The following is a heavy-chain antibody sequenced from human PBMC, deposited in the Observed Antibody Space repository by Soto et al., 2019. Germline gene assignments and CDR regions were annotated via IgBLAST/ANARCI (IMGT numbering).Heavy chain of an antibody. V-gene: IGHV1-18*04. CDR3: ARSGKKPVYYYGMDV. J-gene: IGHJ6*02. CDR1: GYTFTSYG. CDR2: ISAYNGNT. Sequence: ASVKVSCKASGYTFTSYGISWVRQAPGQGLEWMGWISAYNGNTNYAQKLQGRVTMATDTSTSTAYMELRSLRSDDTAVYYCARSGKKPVYYYGMDVWGQGTTVTVSS.